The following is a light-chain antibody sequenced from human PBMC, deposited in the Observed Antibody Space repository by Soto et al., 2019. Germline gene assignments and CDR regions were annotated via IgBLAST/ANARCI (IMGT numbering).Light chain of an antibody. Sequence: QSALTQPPSASGSPGQSVTISCTGTSSDVGGSNYVSWYQQHPGKAPKLIIYEVNKRPSGVPDRFSGSKSGNTASLTVSGLQAEDEADYYCTSHAGSNHVVFGGGTKVTVL. CDR3: TSHAGSNHVV. CDR1: SSDVGGSNY. CDR2: EVN. V-gene: IGLV2-8*01. J-gene: IGLJ2*01.